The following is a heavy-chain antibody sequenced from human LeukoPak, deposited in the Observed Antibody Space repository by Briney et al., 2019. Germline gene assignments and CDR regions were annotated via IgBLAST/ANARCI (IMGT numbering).Heavy chain of an antibody. CDR1: GGSISRGDYY. V-gene: IGHV4-30-4*01. Sequence: PSETLSLTCTVSGGSISRGDYYWSWIRQPPGKGLEWIGYIYYSGSTYYNPSLKSRVTISVDTSKNQFSLKLSSVTAADTAVYYCAREKRVYPRWFDPWGQGTLVTVSS. D-gene: IGHD3-10*01. J-gene: IGHJ5*02. CDR3: AREKRVYPRWFDP. CDR2: IYYSGST.